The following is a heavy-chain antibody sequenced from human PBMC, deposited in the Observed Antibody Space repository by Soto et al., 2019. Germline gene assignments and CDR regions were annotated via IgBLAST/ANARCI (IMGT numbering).Heavy chain of an antibody. CDR2: VSYDGSNQ. J-gene: IGHJ4*02. D-gene: IGHD4-4*01. CDR1: GFTFSIYA. V-gene: IGHV3-30-3*01. CDR3: ARIQYSNYPPSEYFFDF. Sequence: GGSLRLSCAASGFTFSIYAMHWVRQAPGEGLEWVAVVSYDGSNQYYADSVKGRFTLSRDNSKNTLYLQMNALRAEDTAVYYCARIQYSNYPPSEYFFDFWGQGALVTVSS.